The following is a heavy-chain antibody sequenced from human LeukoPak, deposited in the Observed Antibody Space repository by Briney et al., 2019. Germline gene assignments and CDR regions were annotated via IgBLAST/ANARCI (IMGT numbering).Heavy chain of an antibody. CDR1: GFTFSSYS. Sequence: GGSLRVSCAASGFTFSSYSMNWVRQAQGKGLEWVSSISSSSSYIYYADSVKGRFTISRDNAKNSLYLQMNSLGAEDTAVYYCARDHRVNGAFDYWGQGTLVTVSS. CDR2: ISSSSSYI. CDR3: ARDHRVNGAFDY. V-gene: IGHV3-21*01. J-gene: IGHJ4*02. D-gene: IGHD2-8*01.